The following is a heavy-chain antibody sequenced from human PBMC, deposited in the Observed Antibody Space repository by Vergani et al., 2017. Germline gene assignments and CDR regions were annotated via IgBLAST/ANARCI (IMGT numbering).Heavy chain of an antibody. V-gene: IGHV4-30-4*07. J-gene: IGHJ6*03. Sequence: QVRLQESGPGLVKPSETLSLTCTLSGDAISRDTYSWNWVRQPPGKPLEWIGSVYYSGTTYYNPSLGGRVTMSIDKSKNHFSLTLTSVTAADSAFYFCARGQTGYSRDWSTYFFYMDVWDKGTTVTVSS. D-gene: IGHD3/OR15-3a*01. CDR2: VYYSGTT. CDR3: ARGQTGYSRDWSTYFFYMDV. CDR1: GDAISRDTYS.